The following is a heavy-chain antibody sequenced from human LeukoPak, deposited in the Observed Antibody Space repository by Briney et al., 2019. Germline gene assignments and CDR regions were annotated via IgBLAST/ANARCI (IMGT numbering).Heavy chain of an antibody. CDR1: GFTVSSNY. J-gene: IGHJ4*02. CDR3: ARLYDSSGYPHYDY. V-gene: IGHV3-53*01. Sequence: GGSLRLSCAASGFTVSSNYMSWVRQAPGKGLEWVSVIYSGGSTYYADSVKGRFTISRDNSKDTLYLQMNSLRAEDTAVYYCARLYDSSGYPHYDYWGQGTLVTVSS. D-gene: IGHD3-22*01. CDR2: IYSGGST.